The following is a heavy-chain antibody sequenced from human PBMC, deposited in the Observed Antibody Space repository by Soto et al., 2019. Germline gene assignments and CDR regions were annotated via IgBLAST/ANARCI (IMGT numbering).Heavy chain of an antibody. CDR3: ARGRTRITIFGVVTRPYYYYGMDV. J-gene: IGHJ6*02. V-gene: IGHV1-8*01. D-gene: IGHD3-3*01. CDR1: GYTFTSYD. Sequence: ASVKVSCKASGYTFTSYDINWVRQATGQGLEWMGWMNPNSGNTGYAQKFQGRVTMTRNTSISTAYMELSSPRSEDTAVYYCARGRTRITIFGVVTRPYYYYGMDVWGQGTTVTVSS. CDR2: MNPNSGNT.